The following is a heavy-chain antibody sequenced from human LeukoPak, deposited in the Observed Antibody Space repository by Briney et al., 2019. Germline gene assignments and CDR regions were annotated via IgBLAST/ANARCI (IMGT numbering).Heavy chain of an antibody. CDR1: GGSISNSSYY. CDR3: ARVYGDFYFDY. Sequence: SETLSLTCTVSGGSISNSSYYWGWIRQPPGKGLEWIGSIYYSGSTYYNPSLKSRVTISVDTSKNQFSLKLSSVTAADTAVYYCARVYGDFYFDYWGQGTLVTVSS. J-gene: IGHJ4*02. D-gene: IGHD4-17*01. CDR2: IYYSGST. V-gene: IGHV4-39*01.